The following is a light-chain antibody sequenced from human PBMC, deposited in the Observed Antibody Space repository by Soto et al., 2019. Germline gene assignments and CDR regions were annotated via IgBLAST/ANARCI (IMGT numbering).Light chain of an antibody. Sequence: SYELTQPSSVSVSPGQTARITCSGDVLAKKYTRWFQQKPGRAPLLVVYKDTERPSGIPERFSGSSSGTTVTLTISGAQVEDEADYYCYSAADNNVVFGGGTQLTVL. CDR3: YSAADNNVV. CDR1: VLAKKY. CDR2: KDT. J-gene: IGLJ2*01. V-gene: IGLV3-27*01.